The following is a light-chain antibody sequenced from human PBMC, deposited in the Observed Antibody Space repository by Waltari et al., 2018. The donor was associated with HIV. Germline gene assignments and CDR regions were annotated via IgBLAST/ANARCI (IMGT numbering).Light chain of an antibody. CDR1: SSDVGAYEF. V-gene: IGLV2-8*01. CDR2: EVT. J-gene: IGLJ1*01. CDR3: TSYASNNNYV. Sequence: QSALTQPPSASGSPGQSVTISCTGTSSDVGAYEFVSWYQPHPGKVPKLIISEVTKRPSGVPDRFFGSKSDNTASLTISGLQAEDEADYYCTSYASNNNYVFGTGTKVTVL.